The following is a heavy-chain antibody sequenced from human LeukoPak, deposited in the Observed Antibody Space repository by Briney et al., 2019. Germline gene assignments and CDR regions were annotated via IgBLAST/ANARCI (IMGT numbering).Heavy chain of an antibody. J-gene: IGHJ3*02. D-gene: IGHD3-16*02. V-gene: IGHV5-51*01. CDR3: ARSYGSGDYAYVWGSYRYRMGAFDI. Sequence: LGESLKISCKGSGYSFTSYWIGWVRQMPGKGLEWMGIIYPGDSDTSYSPSFQGQVTISADKSISTAYLQWSSLKASDTAMYYCARSYGSGDYAYVWGSYRYRMGAFDIWGQGTMVTVSS. CDR1: GYSFTSYW. CDR2: IYPGDSDT.